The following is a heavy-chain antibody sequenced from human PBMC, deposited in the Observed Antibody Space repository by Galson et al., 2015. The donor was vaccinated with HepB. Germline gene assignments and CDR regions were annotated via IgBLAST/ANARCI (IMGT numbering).Heavy chain of an antibody. V-gene: IGHV1-46*01. J-gene: IGHJ6*02. CDR3: ARENQAAAGTLRYYYYGMDV. CDR1: GYTFTSYY. D-gene: IGHD6-13*01. CDR2: INPSGGST. Sequence: SVKVSCKASGYTFTSYYMHWVRQAPGQGLEWMGIINPSGGSTSYAQKFQGRVTMTRDTSTSTVYMELSSLRSEDTAVYYCARENQAAAGTLRYYYYGMDVWGQGTTVTVSS.